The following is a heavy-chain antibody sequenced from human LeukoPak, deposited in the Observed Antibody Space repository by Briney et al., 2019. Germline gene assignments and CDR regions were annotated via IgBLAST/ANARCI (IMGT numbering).Heavy chain of an antibody. CDR1: GFTFSSYS. CDR2: ISSSSSTI. CDR3: ARDWYYGSGNNGDY. Sequence: GGSLRLSCAASGFTFSSYSMNWVRQAPGKGLEWVSYISSSSSTIYYADSVKGRFTISRDNAKNSLYLQMNSLRAEDTAVYYCARDWYYGSGNNGDYWGQGTLVTVSS. D-gene: IGHD3-10*01. J-gene: IGHJ4*02. V-gene: IGHV3-48*04.